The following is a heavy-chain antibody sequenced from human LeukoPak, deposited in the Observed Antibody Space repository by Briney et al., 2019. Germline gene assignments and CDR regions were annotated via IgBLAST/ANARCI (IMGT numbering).Heavy chain of an antibody. J-gene: IGHJ5*02. CDR1: GYTVTSYY. Sequence: ASVKVSCKASGYTVTSYYMHWVRQAPGQGLEWMGIINPSGGSTSYAQKFQGRVTMTRDTSTSTVYMELSSLRSEDTAVYYCARDDRSGYYTGWFDPWGQGTLVTVSS. CDR2: INPSGGST. D-gene: IGHD3-22*01. V-gene: IGHV1-46*01. CDR3: ARDDRSGYYTGWFDP.